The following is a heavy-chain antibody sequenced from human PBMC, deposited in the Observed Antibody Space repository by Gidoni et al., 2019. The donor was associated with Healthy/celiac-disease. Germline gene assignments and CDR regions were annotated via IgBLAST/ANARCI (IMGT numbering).Heavy chain of an antibody. CDR3: ARGRAVAGLIDY. J-gene: IGHJ4*02. Sequence: QVQLQQWGAGLLKPSETLSLTCAVYGGSFSGYYWSWIRQPPGKGLAWIGEINHSGRTNYNPSLKSRVTISVDTSKNQFSLKLSSVTAADTAVYYCARGRAVAGLIDYWGQGTLVTVSS. CDR1: GGSFSGYY. D-gene: IGHD6-19*01. V-gene: IGHV4-34*01. CDR2: INHSGRT.